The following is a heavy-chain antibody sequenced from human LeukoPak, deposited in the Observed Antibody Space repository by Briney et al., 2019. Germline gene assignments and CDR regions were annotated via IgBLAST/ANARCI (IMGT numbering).Heavy chain of an antibody. CDR3: ARNNTLMMYPRGGEDKGFDY. CDR2: IYYSGST. D-gene: IGHD2-8*01. CDR1: GGSISSSSYY. V-gene: IGHV4-39*01. Sequence: SETLSLTCTVSGGSISSSSYYWAWIRQPPGKGLEWIGSIYYSGSTHYNPSLKSRVTISVDTSKNEFSLKLTSVTAADTAVYYYARNNTLMMYPRGGEDKGFDYWGQGTLVTVSS. J-gene: IGHJ4*02.